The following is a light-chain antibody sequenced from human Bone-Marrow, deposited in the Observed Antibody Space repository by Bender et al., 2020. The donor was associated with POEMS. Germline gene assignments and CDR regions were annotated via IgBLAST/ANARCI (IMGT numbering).Light chain of an antibody. J-gene: IGLJ3*02. Sequence: SYALTQPPSVSVAPGKTASITCGGDKIGSKSVHWYKQEPGLAPIMVIFEDRARPSGIPDRISGSNSGNTATLTITGVEVGDEADYYCQVWDSSINHRVFGGGTKLTVL. CDR1: KIGSKS. CDR3: QVWDSSINHRV. CDR2: EDR. V-gene: IGLV3-21*04.